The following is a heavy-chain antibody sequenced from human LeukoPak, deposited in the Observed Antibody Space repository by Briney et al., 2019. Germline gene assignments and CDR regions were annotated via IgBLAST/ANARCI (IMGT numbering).Heavy chain of an antibody. Sequence: SETLSLTCTVSGGSISSYYWGWIRQPPGKGLEWIGYIYYSGSTNYNPSLKSRVTISVDTSKNQFSLNLSSVTAADTAAYYCARTIAAAGTYLFDYWGQGTPVTVSS. CDR2: IYYSGST. D-gene: IGHD6-13*01. CDR3: ARTIAAAGTYLFDY. V-gene: IGHV4-59*01. J-gene: IGHJ4*02. CDR1: GGSISSYY.